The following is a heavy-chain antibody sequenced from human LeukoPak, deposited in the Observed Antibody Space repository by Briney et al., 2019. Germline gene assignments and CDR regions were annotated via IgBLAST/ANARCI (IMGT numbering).Heavy chain of an antibody. CDR3: AREDCSSTSCYGFDY. CDR1: GFTFSSYA. J-gene: IGHJ4*02. V-gene: IGHV3-30*04. Sequence: GGSLRLSCAASGFTFSSYAMHWVRQAPGKGLEWVAVISYDGSNKYYADSVKGRFTISRDNPKNTLYLQMNSLRAEDTAVYYCAREDCSSTSCYGFDYWGQGTLVTVSS. D-gene: IGHD2-2*01. CDR2: ISYDGSNK.